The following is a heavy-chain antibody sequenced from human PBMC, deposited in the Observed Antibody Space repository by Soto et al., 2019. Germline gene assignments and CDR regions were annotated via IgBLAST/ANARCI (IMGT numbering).Heavy chain of an antibody. V-gene: IGHV4-59*08. J-gene: IGHJ3*02. CDR1: GDSISGNY. CDR2: VYYTGST. Sequence: SETLSLTCTVSGDSISGNYWSWIRQPPGKRPEWIGYVYYTGSTNYNPSLKSRVTMSVDTSKNQFSLRLSSVTAADTAVYHCARHGITGSYYDVFDIWGQGTMVTLSS. D-gene: IGHD1-26*01. CDR3: ARHGITGSYYDVFDI.